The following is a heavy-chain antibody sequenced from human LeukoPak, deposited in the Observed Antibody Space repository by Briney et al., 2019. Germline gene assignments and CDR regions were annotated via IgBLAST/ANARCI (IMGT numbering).Heavy chain of an antibody. CDR1: GFTFSSYA. J-gene: IGHJ4*02. D-gene: IGHD3-16*01. CDR3: ARAGVYYDSSAGGCFDY. CDR2: INWNGGST. V-gene: IGHV3-20*04. Sequence: GGSLRLSCAASGFTFSSYAMSWVRQAPGKGLEWVSGINWNGGSTGYADSVKGRFTISRDNAKNSLYLQMNSLRAEDTALYYCARAGVYYDSSAGGCFDYWGQGTLVTVSS.